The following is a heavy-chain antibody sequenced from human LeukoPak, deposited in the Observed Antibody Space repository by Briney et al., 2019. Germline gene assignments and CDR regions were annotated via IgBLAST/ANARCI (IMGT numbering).Heavy chain of an antibody. CDR3: ARGAWYYYDSSGYYPPEYFQH. V-gene: IGHV3-23*01. CDR2: ISSSGSGGNT. CDR1: GVTLSNYA. J-gene: IGHJ1*01. D-gene: IGHD3-22*01. Sequence: VGSLRLSCVASGVTLSNYAMSWARQAPGKGLEWVSGISSSGSGGNTYYADSVKGRFTISRDNAKNSLYLQMNSLRDEDTAVYYCARGAWYYYDSSGYYPPEYFQHWGQGTLVTVSS.